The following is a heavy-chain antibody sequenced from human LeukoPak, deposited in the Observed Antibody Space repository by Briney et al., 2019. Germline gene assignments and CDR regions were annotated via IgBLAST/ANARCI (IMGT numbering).Heavy chain of an antibody. CDR1: GYTFTSYA. CDR3: ARDQEMATAGFYCYYYGMDV. D-gene: IGHD5-24*01. V-gene: IGHV1-3*01. Sequence: ASVKVSCKASGYTFTSYAMHWVRQAPGQRLEWMGWINAGNGNTKYSQKFQGRVTITRDTSASTAYMELSSLRSEDTAVYYCARDQEMATAGFYCYYYGMDVWGQGTTVTVSS. J-gene: IGHJ6*02. CDR2: INAGNGNT.